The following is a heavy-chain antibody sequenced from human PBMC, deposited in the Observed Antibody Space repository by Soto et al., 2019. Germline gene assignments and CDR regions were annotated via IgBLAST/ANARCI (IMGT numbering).Heavy chain of an antibody. D-gene: IGHD1-26*01. CDR3: VRDRDLYRDMVHADL. CDR1: GVTFSISS. Sequence: GGSLRLSCAASGVTFSISSMNWVRQAPGKGLEWVSSISGTSDYILYADSVRGRFTISADNAENSVFLQMNSLRDEDTAVYFCVRDRDLYRDMVHADLWGQGTLVTVSS. V-gene: IGHV3-21*01. CDR2: ISGTSDYI. J-gene: IGHJ4*01.